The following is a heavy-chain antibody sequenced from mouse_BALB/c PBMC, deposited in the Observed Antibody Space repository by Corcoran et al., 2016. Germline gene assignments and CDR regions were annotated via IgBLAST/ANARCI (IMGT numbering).Heavy chain of an antibody. D-gene: IGHD1-1*01. CDR2: IDPANGNT. Sequence: EVQLQQSGAELVKPGASVKLSCTASGFNIKDTYMPWVKQRPEQGLEWIGRIDPANGNTKYDPKFQGKAIITADTSSNTAYLPLSSLTSEDTAVYYCVRLLRIYYAMDNWGQGTSVTVSS. J-gene: IGHJ4*01. V-gene: IGHV14-3*02. CDR3: VRLLRIYYAMDN. CDR1: GFNIKDTY.